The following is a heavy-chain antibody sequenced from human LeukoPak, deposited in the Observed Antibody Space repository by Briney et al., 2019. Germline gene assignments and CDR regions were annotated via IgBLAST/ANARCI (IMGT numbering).Heavy chain of an antibody. V-gene: IGHV3-30-3*01. CDR1: GFTFSSYA. Sequence: GGSLRLSCAASGFTFSSYAMHWVRQAPGKGLEWVAVISYDGSNKYYADSVKGRFTISKDNSKNTLYLQMNSLRAEDTAVYYCARDIYADMLTAFYPWGQGTLVTVSS. CDR2: ISYDGSNK. J-gene: IGHJ5*02. CDR3: ARDIYADMLTAFYP. D-gene: IGHD4-17*01.